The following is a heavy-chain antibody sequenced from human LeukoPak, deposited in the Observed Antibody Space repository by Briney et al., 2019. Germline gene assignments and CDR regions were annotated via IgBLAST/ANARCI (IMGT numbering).Heavy chain of an antibody. D-gene: IGHD1-1*01. CDR1: TDPFSSHY. CDR3: ARAPTTALFDY. V-gene: IGHV4-59*08. CDR2: ISYIGST. Sequence: SETLSLTCAVSTDPFSSHYWTWIRQPPGKGLEWIGYISYIGSTNYNPSLKSRVTISLDTSNYQFSLKLNSVTAADTAVYYCARAPTTALFDYWGQGILVTVSS. J-gene: IGHJ4*02.